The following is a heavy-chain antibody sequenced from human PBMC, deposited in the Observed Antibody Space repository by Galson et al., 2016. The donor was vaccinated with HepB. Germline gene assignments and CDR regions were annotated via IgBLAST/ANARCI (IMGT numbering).Heavy chain of an antibody. D-gene: IGHD1-1*01. CDR2: INVGSDDT. V-gene: IGHV1-3*01. Sequence: QSGAEVKKSGASVKISCEASGYTFTSNSMYWVRQAPGQGLDWMGWINVGSDDTQYSQNFQGRVTITRDTSANPVYMELSSLRSEETAVYYCARESNNNWRGGQDGRGQGRLVSVPS. CDR3: ARESNNNWRGGQDG. CDR1: GYTFTSNS. J-gene: IGHJ4*02.